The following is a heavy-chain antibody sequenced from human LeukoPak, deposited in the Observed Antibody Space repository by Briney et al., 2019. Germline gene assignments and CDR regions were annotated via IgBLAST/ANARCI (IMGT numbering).Heavy chain of an antibody. Sequence: SVKVSCKASGGTFSSYAISWVRQAPGQGLEWMGGIIPIFGTANYAQKFQGRVTITADESTSTAYMELSSLRSGDTAVYYCARVYQQLPYYYGMDVWGQGTTVTVSS. CDR3: ARVYQQLPYYYGMDV. J-gene: IGHJ6*02. CDR2: IIPIFGTA. V-gene: IGHV1-69*13. D-gene: IGHD6-13*01. CDR1: GGTFSSYA.